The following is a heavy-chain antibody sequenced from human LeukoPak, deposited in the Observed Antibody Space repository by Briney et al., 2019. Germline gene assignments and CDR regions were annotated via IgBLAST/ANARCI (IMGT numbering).Heavy chain of an antibody. V-gene: IGHV4-30-2*01. CDR3: ARMYYDFGWFDY. Sequence: PSETLSLTCTVSGGSISSGGYYWSWIRQPPGKGLEWIGYIYHSGSTYYNPSLKSRVTISVDTSKNQFSLKLSSVTAADTAVYYCARMYYDFGWFDYWGQGTLVTVSS. CDR1: GGSISSGGYY. CDR2: IYHSGST. J-gene: IGHJ4*02. D-gene: IGHD3-3*01.